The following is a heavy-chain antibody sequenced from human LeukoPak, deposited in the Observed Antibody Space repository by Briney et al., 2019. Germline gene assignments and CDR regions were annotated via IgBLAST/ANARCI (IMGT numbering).Heavy chain of an antibody. D-gene: IGHD3-16*02. CDR1: GFTFSSYS. V-gene: IGHV3-21*01. CDR3: ARVDDYVWGSYRYTGSVDY. J-gene: IGHJ4*02. CDR2: ISSSSSYI. Sequence: GGSLRLSCAAPGFTFSSYSMNWVRQAPGKGLEWVSSISSSSSYIYYADSVKGRFTISRDNAKNSLYLQMNSLRAEDTAVYYCARVDDYVWGSYRYTGSVDYWGQGTLVTVSS.